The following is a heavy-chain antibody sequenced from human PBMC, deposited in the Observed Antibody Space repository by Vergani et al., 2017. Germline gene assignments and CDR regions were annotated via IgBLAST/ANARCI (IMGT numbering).Heavy chain of an antibody. D-gene: IGHD4-11*01. CDR2: ISGSGGGT. Sequence: EVQLLESGGGLVQAGGSLRLSCAASGFTFSIYAMSWVRQAPGKGLEWVSVISGSGGGTNYADSVKGRFTISRDNSKNTLYLQMNSLRAEDTALYYCAKVRDYSGDWFDPWGQGTLVTVSS. CDR3: AKVRDYSGDWFDP. J-gene: IGHJ5*02. CDR1: GFTFSIYA. V-gene: IGHV3-23*01.